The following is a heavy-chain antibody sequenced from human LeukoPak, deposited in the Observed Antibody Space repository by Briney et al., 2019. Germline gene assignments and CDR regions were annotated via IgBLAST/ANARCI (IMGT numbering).Heavy chain of an antibody. CDR3: ARDLNREDFDY. Sequence: GGSLRLSCVASGFGFSNHDMTWVRQAPGKGLEWVAIIWPDGSATYYGDSVKGRFTISRDNSKNILYLQMNDLRVEDTAVYYCARDLNREDFDYWGQGTLVAVSS. D-gene: IGHD1-14*01. V-gene: IGHV3-33*08. J-gene: IGHJ4*02. CDR2: IWPDGSAT. CDR1: GFGFSNHD.